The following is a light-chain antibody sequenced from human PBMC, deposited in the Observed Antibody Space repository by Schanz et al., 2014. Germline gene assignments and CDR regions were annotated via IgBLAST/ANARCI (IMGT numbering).Light chain of an antibody. CDR2: GAF. CDR3: QQYGSSVMYT. J-gene: IGKJ2*01. Sequence: EIVMTQSPATLSVSPGERVIVSCRASQSVGSNLAWYQQKPGQAPRLLMYGAFIRAAGIPDRFTGGGSGTDFTLTISRLEPEDFAIYYCQQYGSSVMYTFGQGTKLEI. V-gene: IGKV3-20*01. CDR1: QSVGSN.